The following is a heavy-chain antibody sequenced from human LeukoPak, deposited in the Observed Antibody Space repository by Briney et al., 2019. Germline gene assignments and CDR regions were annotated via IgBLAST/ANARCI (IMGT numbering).Heavy chain of an antibody. D-gene: IGHD2/OR15-2a*01. J-gene: IGHJ4*02. CDR1: GFTSSTYS. CDR2: ISSSSSYI. Sequence: GGSLRLSCAASGFTSSTYSMNWVRQAPGKGLEWVSFISSSSSYIHYADSVKGRFTISRDNAKNSLFLQMNSLRAEDTAVYYCARSGLSRFGFWGQGTLVTVSS. V-gene: IGHV3-21*04. CDR3: ARSGLSRFGF.